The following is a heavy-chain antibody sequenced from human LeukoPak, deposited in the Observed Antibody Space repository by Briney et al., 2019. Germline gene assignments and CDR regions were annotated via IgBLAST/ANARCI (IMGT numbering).Heavy chain of an antibody. J-gene: IGHJ4*02. D-gene: IGHD1-26*01. CDR2: INPNSGGT. V-gene: IGHV1-2*02. Sequence: ASVKVSCKASGYTFTGYYVHWVRQAPGQGLEWMGWINPNSGGTNYAQEFQGRVTMTRDTSISTAYMELSRLRYDDTAVYYCARVGSYYYFDYWGQGTLVTVSS. CDR1: GYTFTGYY. CDR3: ARVGSYYYFDY.